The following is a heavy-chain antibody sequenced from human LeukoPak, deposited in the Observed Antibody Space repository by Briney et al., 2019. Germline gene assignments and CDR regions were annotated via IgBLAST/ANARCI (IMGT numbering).Heavy chain of an antibody. V-gene: IGHV4-31*03. J-gene: IGHJ4*02. Sequence: ASETLSLTCTVSGGSISSGGYSWSWLRQHPVKGLEWIGYIYFRGTTYYNPSLRSRLTISVDTSKNQFSLKLSSVTAADTAVYYCARRQSCTNGVCYYFDSWGQGTLVTVSS. CDR3: ARRQSCTNGVCYYFDS. D-gene: IGHD2-8*01. CDR2: IYFRGTT. CDR1: GGSISSGGYS.